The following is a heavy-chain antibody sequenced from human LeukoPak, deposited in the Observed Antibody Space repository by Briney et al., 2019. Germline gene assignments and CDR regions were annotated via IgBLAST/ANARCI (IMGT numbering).Heavy chain of an antibody. J-gene: IGHJ4*02. CDR3: XXXQRWESPHYLDS. CDR2: ISASGGST. Sequence: GGSLRLSCAASGFTFSSSAMSWVRQVPGKGLEWVSGISASGGSTSYADSVRGRFTISRDNSKNTLYVQMNSLRDEDTAVYYCXXXQRWESPHYLDSWGQGALVTVSS. D-gene: IGHD1-26*01. V-gene: IGHV3-23*01. CDR1: GFTFSSSA.